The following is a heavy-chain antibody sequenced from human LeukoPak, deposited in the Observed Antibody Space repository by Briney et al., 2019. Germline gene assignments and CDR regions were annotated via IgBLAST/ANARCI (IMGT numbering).Heavy chain of an antibody. J-gene: IGHJ4*02. D-gene: IGHD2-21*02. V-gene: IGHV3-48*04. CDR3: ARATASNRLGY. Sequence: PGGSLRLSCAAAGFTLSSYSLNWVRQAPGKVLEWLSCISSSSSTIYYADSVKGRFTISRDNATNSLYLQMNSLRAEDTGVYYCARATASNRLGYWGQGPLVTVSS. CDR2: ISSSSSTI. CDR1: GFTLSSYS.